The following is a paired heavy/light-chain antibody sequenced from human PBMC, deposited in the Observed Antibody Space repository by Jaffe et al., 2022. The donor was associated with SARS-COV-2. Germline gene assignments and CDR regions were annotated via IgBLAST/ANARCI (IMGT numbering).Light chain of an antibody. CDR3: HQYSSWPLIT. J-gene: IGKJ5*01. Sequence: EIVMTQSPATLSVSPGEGATLSCRASQSVKSNLAWYQQKPGQAPRLLIFGASTRATDIPVRFSGSGSGTEFTLTISSLQSEDFAVYYCHQYSSWPLITFGQGTRLEIK. V-gene: IGKV3-15*01. CDR2: GAS. CDR1: QSVKSN.
Heavy chain of an antibody. CDR1: GFSLTTRGMG. CDR2: IYWDDDK. CDR3: AHTNYYGSGHHFDY. V-gene: IGHV2-5*02. D-gene: IGHD3-10*01. J-gene: IGHJ4*02. Sequence: QITLRESGPTLVKPTQTLTLTCTFSGFSLTTRGMGVGWIRQPPGKALEWLVFIYWDDDKRYSPSLRSRLTITKDTSKNQVVLEMTNMDPEDSCTYYCAHTNYYGSGHHFDYWGQGAPVTVSS.